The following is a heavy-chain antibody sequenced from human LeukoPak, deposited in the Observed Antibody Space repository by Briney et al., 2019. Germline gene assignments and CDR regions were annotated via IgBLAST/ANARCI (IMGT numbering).Heavy chain of an antibody. CDR2: MYHNRGT. CDR1: GYSISSGYY. Sequence: SETLSLTCAVSGYSISSGYYWGWIRQPPGKGLEWIGSMYHNRGTYYNPSLKSRVTISMDTSKNQFSLRLSSVTAADTAVYYCASYYASGVSAYDYFGMDVWGKGTTVTVSS. J-gene: IGHJ6*04. V-gene: IGHV4-38-2*01. D-gene: IGHD3-10*01. CDR3: ASYYASGVSAYDYFGMDV.